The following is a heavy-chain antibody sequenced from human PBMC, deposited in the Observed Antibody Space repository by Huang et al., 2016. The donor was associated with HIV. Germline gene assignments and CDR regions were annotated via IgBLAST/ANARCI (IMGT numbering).Heavy chain of an antibody. V-gene: IGHV3-30*02. J-gene: IGHJ4*02. CDR3: AKADRTITYFDY. CDR2: IRYEGTIK. CDR1: GFTFSSYG. Sequence: QVQLVESGGGVVQPGGSLRLSCAASGFTFSSYGMHWVRKAPEKVLDGVALIRYEGTIKYYADSVKGQFTSSRDNTKNTLFLQVTSLRAEDTAVFYCAKADRTITYFDYWGQGILVTVSS.